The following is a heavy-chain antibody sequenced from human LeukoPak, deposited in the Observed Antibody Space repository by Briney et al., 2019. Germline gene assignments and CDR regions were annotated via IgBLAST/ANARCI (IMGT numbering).Heavy chain of an antibody. CDR1: GYTLTELS. V-gene: IGHV1-24*01. J-gene: IGHJ4*02. CDR2: FDPEDGET. D-gene: IGHD3-10*01. CDR3: ARQQGVQYLNFDY. Sequence: ASVKVSCKVSGYTLTELSMHWVRQAPGKGLEWMGGFDPEDGETIYAQKFQGRVTMARDTSTSTVYMELSSLGSEDTAVYYCARQQGVQYLNFDYWGQGALVTVSS.